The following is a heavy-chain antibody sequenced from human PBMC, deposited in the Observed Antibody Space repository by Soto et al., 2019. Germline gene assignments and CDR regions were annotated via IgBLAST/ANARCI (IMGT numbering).Heavy chain of an antibody. CDR3: ATLPKYCSSTSCYMGLAP. V-gene: IGHV1-69*02. Sequence: QVQLVQSGAEVKKPGSSVKVSCKASGGTFSSYTISWVRQAPGQGLEWMGRIIPILGIANYAQKFQGRVTTTADKTTSTGYMELSSLRSEDTAVYYCATLPKYCSSTSCYMGLAPWGQGTLVTVSS. CDR1: GGTFSSYT. CDR2: IIPILGIA. D-gene: IGHD2-2*01. J-gene: IGHJ5*02.